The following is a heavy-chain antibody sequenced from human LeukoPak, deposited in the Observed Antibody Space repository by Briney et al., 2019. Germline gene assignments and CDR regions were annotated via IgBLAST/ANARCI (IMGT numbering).Heavy chain of an antibody. V-gene: IGHV3-23*01. Sequence: GGSLRLSCAASGFTFSSYAMSWVRQAPGKGLEWVSAISGSGGSTYYADSVKGRFTISRDNSKNTLYLQMNSLRAEDTAVYYCAKVGAVYSSGWSFDYWGQGTLVTVSS. D-gene: IGHD6-19*01. J-gene: IGHJ4*02. CDR3: AKVGAVYSSGWSFDY. CDR2: ISGSGGST. CDR1: GFTFSSYA.